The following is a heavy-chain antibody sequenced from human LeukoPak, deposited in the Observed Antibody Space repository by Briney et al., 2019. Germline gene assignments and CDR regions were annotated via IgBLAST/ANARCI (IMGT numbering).Heavy chain of an antibody. Sequence: GGSLRLSCAASGFTFSTYSMNWVRQAPGEGLEWVSSIGPSSSSIYYADSLKGRFTISRDNAKNSLYLQMNTLRVEDTAVYYCAREDYEAFDIWGQGTMVTVSP. V-gene: IGHV3-21*01. D-gene: IGHD4-17*01. CDR2: IGPSSSSI. CDR1: GFTFSTYS. CDR3: AREDYEAFDI. J-gene: IGHJ3*02.